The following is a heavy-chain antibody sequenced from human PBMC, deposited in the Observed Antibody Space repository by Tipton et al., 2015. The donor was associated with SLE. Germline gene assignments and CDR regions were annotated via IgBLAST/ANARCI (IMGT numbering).Heavy chain of an antibody. D-gene: IGHD3-3*01. CDR3: ATGAGYDFWSGYHPLFDY. CDR1: GFTVSSNY. Sequence: SLRLSCAASGFTVSSNYMSWVRQAPGKGLEWVSVMYSGCNTDYADSVKGRFTISRDNSKNTLYLQMNSLRAEDTAVYYCATGAGYDFWSGYHPLFDYWGQGTLVTVSS. J-gene: IGHJ4*02. V-gene: IGHV3-66*02. CDR2: MYSGCNT.